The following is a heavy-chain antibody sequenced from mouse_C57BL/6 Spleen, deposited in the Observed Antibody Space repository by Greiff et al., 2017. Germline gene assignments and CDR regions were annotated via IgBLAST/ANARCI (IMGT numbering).Heavy chain of an antibody. CDR1: GYTFTSYD. Sequence: QVQLKESGPELVKPGASVKLSCKASGYTFTSYDINWVKQRPGQGLEWIGWIYPRDGSTKYNEKFKGKATLTVDTSSSTAYMELHSLTSEDSAVYFCARDYGSSYSYYFDYWGQGTTLTVSS. CDR2: IYPRDGST. D-gene: IGHD1-1*01. CDR3: ARDYGSSYSYYFDY. J-gene: IGHJ2*01. V-gene: IGHV1-85*01.